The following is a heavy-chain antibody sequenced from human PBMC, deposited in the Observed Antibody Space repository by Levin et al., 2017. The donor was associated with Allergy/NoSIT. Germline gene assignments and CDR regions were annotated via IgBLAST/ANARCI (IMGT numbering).Heavy chain of an antibody. CDR1: GFTFSSYA. J-gene: IGHJ4*02. V-gene: IGHV3-30*04. D-gene: IGHD3-10*01. CDR3: ARGPAVDTMVRGVMFY. Sequence: PGGSLRLSCAASGFTFSSYAMHWVRQAPGKGLEWVAVISYDGSNKYYADSVKGRFTISRDNSKNTLYLQMNSLRAEDTAVYYCARGPAVDTMVRGVMFYWGQGTLVTVSS. CDR2: ISYDGSNK.